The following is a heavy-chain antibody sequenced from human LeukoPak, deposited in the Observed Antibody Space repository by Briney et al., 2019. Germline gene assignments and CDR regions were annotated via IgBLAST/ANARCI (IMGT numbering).Heavy chain of an antibody. CDR1: GFTFSDHY. CDR3: ARSTMAGNAEYFQH. CDR2: ISSSSTYT. J-gene: IGHJ1*01. V-gene: IGHV3-11*06. Sequence: GGSLRLSCAASGFTFSDHYMSWIRQAPGKGLEWVSYISSSSTYTNYADSVKGRFTISRDNAKNSLYLQMNSLRAEDTAVYYCARSTMAGNAEYFQHWGQGTLVTVSS. D-gene: IGHD6-19*01.